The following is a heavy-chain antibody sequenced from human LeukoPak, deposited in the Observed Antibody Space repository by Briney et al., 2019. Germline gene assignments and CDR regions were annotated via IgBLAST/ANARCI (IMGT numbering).Heavy chain of an antibody. CDR2: ISGSGGST. V-gene: IGHV3-23*01. CDR1: GFTFSSYA. CDR3: ANLDNGSGSYNTLGQYYFDY. Sequence: GGSLRLSCAASGFTFSSYAMSWVRQAPGKGLEWVSAISGSGGSTYYADSVKGRFTISRDNSKNTLYLQMNSLRAEDTAVYYCANLDNGSGSYNTLGQYYFDYWGQGTLVTVSS. D-gene: IGHD3-10*01. J-gene: IGHJ4*02.